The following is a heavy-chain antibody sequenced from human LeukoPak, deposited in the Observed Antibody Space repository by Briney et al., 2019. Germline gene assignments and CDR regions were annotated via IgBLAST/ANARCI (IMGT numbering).Heavy chain of an antibody. CDR1: DGSFSGYY. D-gene: IGHD3-22*01. CDR2: INHSGST. Sequence: PSETLSLTCAVYDGSFSGYYWSWIRQPPGKGLEWIGEINHSGSTNYNPSLKSRVTISVDTSKNQFSLKLSSVTAADTAVYYCAHFDSSGGPDYWGQGTLVTVSS. V-gene: IGHV4-34*01. CDR3: AHFDSSGGPDY. J-gene: IGHJ4*02.